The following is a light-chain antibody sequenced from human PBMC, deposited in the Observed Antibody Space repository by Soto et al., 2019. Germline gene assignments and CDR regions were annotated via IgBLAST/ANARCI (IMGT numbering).Light chain of an antibody. V-gene: IGLV2-8*01. Sequence: QSALTQPPSASGSPGQSVTISCTGTSSDVGAYNYVSWYQQYPGKAPKLMIYEVNKRPSGVPDRFSGSKSGNTASLTVSGLQAEDEADYYCSSYAGSNMGVFGTGTKVTVL. J-gene: IGLJ1*01. CDR1: SSDVGAYNY. CDR2: EVN. CDR3: SSYAGSNMGV.